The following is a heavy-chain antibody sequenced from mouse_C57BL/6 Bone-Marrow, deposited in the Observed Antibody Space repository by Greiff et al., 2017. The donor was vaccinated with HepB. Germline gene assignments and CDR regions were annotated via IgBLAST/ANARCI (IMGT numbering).Heavy chain of an antibody. D-gene: IGHD1-1*01. J-gene: IGHJ2*01. Sequence: QLQQPGAELVRPGTSVKLSCKASGYTFTSYWMHWVKQRPGQGLEWIGVIDPSDSYTNYNQKFKGKATLTVDTSSSTAYMQLSSLTSEDSAVYYCASYYYGFDYWGQGTTLTVSS. CDR2: IDPSDSYT. CDR3: ASYYYGFDY. V-gene: IGHV1-59*01. CDR1: GYTFTSYW.